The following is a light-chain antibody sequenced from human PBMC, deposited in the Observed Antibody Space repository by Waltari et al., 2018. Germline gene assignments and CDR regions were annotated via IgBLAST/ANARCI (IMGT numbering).Light chain of an antibody. CDR3: QQYGSSPRT. CDR2: AAS. Sequence: DIVFTQTPGTLSLSPGERAPLSCRASQSVSSNSLAWYQQKPGQAPRLLIYAASSRATGIPDRFSGSGSGTDFTLTISRLEPEDFAVYYCQQYGSSPRTFGPGTKVEVK. V-gene: IGKV3-20*01. J-gene: IGKJ3*01. CDR1: QSVSSNS.